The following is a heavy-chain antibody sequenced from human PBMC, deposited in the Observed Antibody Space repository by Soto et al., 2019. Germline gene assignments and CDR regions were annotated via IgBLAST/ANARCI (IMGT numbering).Heavy chain of an antibody. Sequence: SQTLSLTCAISGDSVSTNSATWDWIRQSPSRGLEWLVRTYYRSKWYNYYAVSVKGRITINPDTSNNQFSLQLNSVTPDDTAVYYCARGRVAATGNDAFDIWGQGTMVTVSS. CDR3: ARGRVAATGNDAFDI. CDR1: GDSVSTNSAT. D-gene: IGHD2-15*01. CDR2: TYYRSKWYN. J-gene: IGHJ3*02. V-gene: IGHV6-1*01.